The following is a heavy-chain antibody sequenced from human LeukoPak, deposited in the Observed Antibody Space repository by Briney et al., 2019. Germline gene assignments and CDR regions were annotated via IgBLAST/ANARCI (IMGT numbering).Heavy chain of an antibody. CDR1: GGSISSGDYY. CDR2: IYYSGST. D-gene: IGHD5-12*01. Sequence: SETLSLTCTVSGGSISSGDYYWSWIRQPPGKGLEWIGYIYYSGSTYYNPSFKSRVTISVDTSKNQFSLKLSSVTAADTAVYYCASLRGHLRGYSGYSYYYYGMDVWGQGTTVTVSS. J-gene: IGHJ6*02. CDR3: ASLRGHLRGYSGYSYYYYGMDV. V-gene: IGHV4-30-4*01.